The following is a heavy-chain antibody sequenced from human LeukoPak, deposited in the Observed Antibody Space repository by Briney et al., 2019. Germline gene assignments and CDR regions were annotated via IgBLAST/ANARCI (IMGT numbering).Heavy chain of an antibody. D-gene: IGHD1-1*01. CDR3: TFSRTD. J-gene: IGHJ4*02. Sequence: PGGSLRLSRAASVFIFTDAWMNWVRQAPGKGLEWVGRIKSKTDGGTTDYAAPVKGRFTVSRDDSKKMLYLQMNSLKTEDTVVYYCTFSRTDWGQGTLVTVSS. CDR1: VFIFTDAW. V-gene: IGHV3-15*01. CDR2: IKSKTDGGTT.